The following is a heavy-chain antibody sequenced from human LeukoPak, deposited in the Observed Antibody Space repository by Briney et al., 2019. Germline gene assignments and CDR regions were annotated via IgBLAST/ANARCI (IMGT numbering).Heavy chain of an antibody. Sequence: ASVKVSCKTSGYLFTNHGVSWVRQAPGQGLEWMGWINANSGDTNYAQRFQGRLTMTTDTSTTTAYMELRSLSSDDTAVYYCARDWPIVIADYWGQGTLVTVSS. CDR1: GYLFTNHG. CDR2: INANSGDT. J-gene: IGHJ4*02. V-gene: IGHV1-18*01. CDR3: ARDWPIVIADY. D-gene: IGHD2/OR15-2a*01.